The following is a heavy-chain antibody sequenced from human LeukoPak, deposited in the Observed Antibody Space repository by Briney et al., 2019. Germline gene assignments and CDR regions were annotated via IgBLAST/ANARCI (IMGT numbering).Heavy chain of an antibody. V-gene: IGHV4-61*02. CDR1: GGSISSGSYY. D-gene: IGHD3-10*01. Sequence: PSQTLSLTCTVSGGSISSGSYYWSWIRQPAGKGLEWIGRIYSSGSTNYNPSLKSRVTISLDTSKNQFSLKLSSVTAADTAVYYCARHYYGSGSYYNPYYYYYYMDVWGKGTTVTISS. J-gene: IGHJ6*03. CDR3: ARHYYGSGSYYNPYYYYYYMDV. CDR2: IYSSGST.